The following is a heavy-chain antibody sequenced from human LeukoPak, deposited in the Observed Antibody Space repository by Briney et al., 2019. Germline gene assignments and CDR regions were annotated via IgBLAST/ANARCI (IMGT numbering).Heavy chain of an antibody. D-gene: IGHD3-22*01. V-gene: IGHV4-34*01. CDR1: GFTFSSYA. CDR3: ASLRDSSGYYYYYYMDV. CDR2: INHSGST. Sequence: GSLRLSCAASGFTFSSYAVSWIRQPPGKGLEWIGEINHSGSTNYNPSLKSRGTISVDTSKNQFSLKLSSVTAADTAVYYCASLRDSSGYYYYYYMDVWGKGTTVTVSS. J-gene: IGHJ6*03.